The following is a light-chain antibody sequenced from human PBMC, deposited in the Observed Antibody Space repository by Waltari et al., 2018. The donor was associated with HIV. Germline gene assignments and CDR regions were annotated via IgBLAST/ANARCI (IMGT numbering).Light chain of an antibody. V-gene: IGLV2-23*02. CDR2: EVT. Sequence: QSALTQSASVSGSPGQSITISCTGTSSDVGAYTLVSWYQQHPGEVPKLLIYEVTKRRSGLSTRFSGSKSGNTASLTISGLQAEDEADYYCCSYAGSGLVFGGGTKLTVL. CDR3: CSYAGSGLV. CDR1: SSDVGAYTL. J-gene: IGLJ3*02.